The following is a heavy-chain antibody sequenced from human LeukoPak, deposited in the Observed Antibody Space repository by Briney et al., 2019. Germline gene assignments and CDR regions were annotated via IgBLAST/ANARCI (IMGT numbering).Heavy chain of an antibody. J-gene: IGHJ4*02. CDR3: ARLRGYSYGFDF. V-gene: IGHV3-53*01. Sequence: PGGSLRLSCAASGFTVSSNYMSWVRQAPGKGLEWVSVIYSGGSTDYADSVKGRFTISRDNAKNSLYLQMNSLRAEDTAVYYCARLRGYSYGFDFWGQGTLVTVSS. CDR1: GFTVSSNY. D-gene: IGHD5-18*01. CDR2: IYSGGST.